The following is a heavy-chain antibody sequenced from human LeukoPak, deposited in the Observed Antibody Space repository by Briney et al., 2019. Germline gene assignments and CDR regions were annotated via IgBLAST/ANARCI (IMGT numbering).Heavy chain of an antibody. CDR1: GYTLTELS. J-gene: IGHJ4*02. CDR3: ATAPWEFVVTTREYYFDY. V-gene: IGHV1-24*01. D-gene: IGHD2-21*02. CDR2: FDPEDGET. Sequence: ASVKVSCKVSGYTLTELSMHWVRQAPGKGLEWMGGFDPEDGETIYAQKFQGRVTMTEDTSTDTAYMELSSLRSEDTAVYYCATAPWEFVVTTREYYFDYWGQGTLVTVSS.